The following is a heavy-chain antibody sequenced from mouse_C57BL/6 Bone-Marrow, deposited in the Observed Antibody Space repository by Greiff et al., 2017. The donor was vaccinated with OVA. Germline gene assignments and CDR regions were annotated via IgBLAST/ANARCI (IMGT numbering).Heavy chain of an antibody. V-gene: IGHV5-6*01. D-gene: IGHD2-2*01. CDR3: ARSQKRWLRRVDY. CDR2: ISSGGSYT. Sequence: EVQLQESGGDLVKPGGSLKLSCAASGFTFSSYGMSWVRQTPDKRLEWVATISSGGSYTYYPDSVKGRFTISRDNATNTLYLQMSSLKSEDAARYYCARSQKRWLRRVDYGGQGNTLTVTS. CDR1: GFTFSSYG. J-gene: IGHJ2*01.